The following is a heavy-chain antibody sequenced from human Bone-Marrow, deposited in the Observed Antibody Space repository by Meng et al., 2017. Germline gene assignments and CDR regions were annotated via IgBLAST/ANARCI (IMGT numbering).Heavy chain of an antibody. Sequence: QVPLVPSGAEGKNPGASVKASCKPSGYTFPDYYIHWVRQAPGQGLEWMGRIDPKNGDTHYAQKFQGRVTMTGDTSISTAYMDLSGLRSDDTAVYYCARDEDISAAGKLFGDYWGQGTLVTVSS. D-gene: IGHD6-13*01. CDR2: IDPKNGDT. J-gene: IGHJ4*02. V-gene: IGHV1-2*06. CDR3: ARDEDISAAGKLFGDY. CDR1: GYTFPDYY.